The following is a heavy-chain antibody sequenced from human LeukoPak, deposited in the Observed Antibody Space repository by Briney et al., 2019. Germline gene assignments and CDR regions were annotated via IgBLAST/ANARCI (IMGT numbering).Heavy chain of an antibody. V-gene: IGHV3-15*01. CDR2: IKSKTDGGTT. CDR3: TTEEAALLWFGESNWFDP. CDR1: GFTFSNAW. J-gene: IGHJ5*02. Sequence: GGSLGLSCVASGFTFSNAWMSWVRQAPGKGLEWVGRIKSKTDGGTTDYAAPVKGRFTISRDDSKNTLYLQMNSLKTEDTAVYYCTTEEAALLWFGESNWFDPWGQGTLVTVSS. D-gene: IGHD3-10*01.